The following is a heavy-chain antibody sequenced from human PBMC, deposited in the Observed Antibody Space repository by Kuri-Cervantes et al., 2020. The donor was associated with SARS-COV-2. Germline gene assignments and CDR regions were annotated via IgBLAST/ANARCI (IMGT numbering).Heavy chain of an antibody. CDR3: ARRGLGYCTGGVCYNAFDI. Sequence: SETLSLTCTVSGGSIFSYYWSWIRQPAGKGLEWIGRIYSSGKTNYNPSLQSRVTMSVDTSKFEFSLKLSSVTAADTAVYYCARRGLGYCTGGVCYNAFDIRGQGTMVTVSS. J-gene: IGHJ3*02. CDR1: GGSIFSYY. D-gene: IGHD2-8*02. V-gene: IGHV4-4*07. CDR2: IYSSGKT.